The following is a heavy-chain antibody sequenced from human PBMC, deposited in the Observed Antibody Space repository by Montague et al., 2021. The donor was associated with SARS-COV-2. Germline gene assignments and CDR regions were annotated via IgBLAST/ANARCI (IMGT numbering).Heavy chain of an antibody. CDR3: ARRGYTGSDYFVY. J-gene: IGHJ4*02. CDR1: GFSISSGFY. D-gene: IGHD5-12*01. Sequence: SETLSLTCSVSGFSISSGFYWAWIRQSPGMGPEWIGTVYHSGYTHYNPSLKGRVTVSIDTSKNQFSLTVTSVTAADTAVYFCARRGYTGSDYFVYWGQGTLVTVSS. V-gene: IGHV4-38-2*01. CDR2: VYHSGYT.